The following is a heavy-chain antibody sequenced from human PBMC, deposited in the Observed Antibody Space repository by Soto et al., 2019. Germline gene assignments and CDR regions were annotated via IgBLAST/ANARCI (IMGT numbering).Heavy chain of an antibody. CDR2: INAGNGNT. D-gene: IGHD1-26*01. CDR3: ARLVGMSWYYYGMDV. V-gene: IGHV1-3*01. Sequence: GASVKVSCKASGYTFTSYAMHWVRQAPGQRLEWMGWINAGNGNTKYSQKFQGRVTITRDTSASTAYMELSSLRSEDTAVYYCARLVGMSWYYYGMDVWGQGTTVTVSS. CDR1: GYTFTSYA. J-gene: IGHJ6*02.